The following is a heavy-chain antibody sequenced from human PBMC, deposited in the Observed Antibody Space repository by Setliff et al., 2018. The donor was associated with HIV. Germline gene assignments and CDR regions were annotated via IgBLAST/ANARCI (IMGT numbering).Heavy chain of an antibody. D-gene: IGHD2-15*01. Sequence: PGGSLRLSCAASGFSFSSFSMSWVRQAPGRELEWISYISSGSGSIVDYADSVKGRFTVSRDNSNNFLHLQMNSLRAEDTAVYYCARGSSGAFSYYSSYIDVWGKGTTVTVSS. CDR3: ARGSSGAFSYYSSYIDV. J-gene: IGHJ6*03. CDR1: GFSFSSFS. V-gene: IGHV3-48*01. CDR2: ISSGSGSIV.